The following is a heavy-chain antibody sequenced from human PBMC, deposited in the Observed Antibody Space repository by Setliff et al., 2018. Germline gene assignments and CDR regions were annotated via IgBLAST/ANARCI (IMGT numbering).Heavy chain of an antibody. V-gene: IGHV1-69*13. CDR2: IIPILHSP. CDR1: GGTFNNYA. D-gene: IGHD3-9*01. CDR3: ARENLLTGPNTFDL. Sequence: SVKVSCKASGGTFNNYALSWVRQAPGQGLEWMGGIIPILHSPNYAQSFQGRVAISADESTSSVFLELSSLRSEDTAVYYCARENLLTGPNTFDLWGPGTMVTVSS. J-gene: IGHJ3*01.